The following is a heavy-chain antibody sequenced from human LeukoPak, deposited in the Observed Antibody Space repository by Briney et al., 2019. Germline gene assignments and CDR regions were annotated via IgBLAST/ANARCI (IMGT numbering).Heavy chain of an antibody. V-gene: IGHV4-39*02. CDR2: ISPSGRT. CDR3: ASDLQGNTTGPGGY. Sequence: SETLSLTCTVSGDSISTSNFYWGWVRQPPGKGLEWIASISPSGRTYSNPSLTGRFSISVDTSKNQFFVNVSSVTVADTAVYYCASDLQGNTTGPGGYWGQGTLVTVSS. CDR1: GDSISTSNFY. D-gene: IGHD1-1*01. J-gene: IGHJ4*02.